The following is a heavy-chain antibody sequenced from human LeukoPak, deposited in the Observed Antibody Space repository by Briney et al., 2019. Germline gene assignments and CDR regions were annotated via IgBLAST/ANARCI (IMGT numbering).Heavy chain of an antibody. D-gene: IGHD1-14*01. CDR2: IKQDGSEK. CDR1: GFQFCSYW. CDR3: ARDGSRGRTQYNWFDP. V-gene: IGHV3-7*01. Sequence: GGSLRLSCEASGFQFCSYWMNCLRQAPGKGLEWVANIKQDGSEKFYVDSVKGRFTISRDNAKNSLHLKMHRLTVEDTAVYYCARDGSRGRTQYNWFDPWGQGTLVRVSS. J-gene: IGHJ5*01.